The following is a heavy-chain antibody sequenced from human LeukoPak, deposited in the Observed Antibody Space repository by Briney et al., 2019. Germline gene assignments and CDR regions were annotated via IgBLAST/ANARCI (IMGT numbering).Heavy chain of an antibody. CDR2: INPNSGGT. CDR3: ARDCSSTSCYGGFDY. J-gene: IGHJ4*02. Sequence: ASVKVSCKASGYTFTGYYMHWVRQAPGQGLEWMGWINPNSGGTNYAQKFQGRVTMTRDTSISTAYMELSRLRFDDTAVYYCARDCSSTSCYGGFDYWGQGTLVTVSS. CDR1: GYTFTGYY. V-gene: IGHV1-2*02. D-gene: IGHD2-2*01.